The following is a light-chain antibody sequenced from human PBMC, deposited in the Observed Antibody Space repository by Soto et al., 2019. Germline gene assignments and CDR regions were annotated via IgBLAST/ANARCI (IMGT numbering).Light chain of an antibody. Sequence: DIQMTHSPSTLSASVEDRFTITGGASQSISSWLAWYQKKPGKVPKLLIYTASGLESGVPSRFSGSGSGTDFALTISRLEPEDFAVYYCQQYGSSPRTFGQGTKVDIK. CDR2: TAS. V-gene: IGKV1-5*03. J-gene: IGKJ1*01. CDR3: QQYGSSPRT. CDR1: QSISSW.